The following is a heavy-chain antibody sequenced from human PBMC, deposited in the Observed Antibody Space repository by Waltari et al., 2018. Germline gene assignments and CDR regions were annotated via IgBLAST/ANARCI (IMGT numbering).Heavy chain of an antibody. D-gene: IGHD2-2*01. CDR3: AKDTIAPAAYYFDY. CDR1: GFTFDDYA. CDR2: ISWNSGSI. Sequence: EVQLVESGGGLVQPGRSLRLSCAASGFTFDDYAMHWVRQAPGKGLEWVSGISWNSGSIGYADSVKGRFTISRDNAKNSLYLQMNSLRAEDTALYYCAKDTIAPAAYYFDYWGQGTLVTVSS. V-gene: IGHV3-9*01. J-gene: IGHJ4*02.